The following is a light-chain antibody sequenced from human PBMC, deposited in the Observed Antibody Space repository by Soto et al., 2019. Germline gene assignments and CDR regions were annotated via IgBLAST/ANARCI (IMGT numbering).Light chain of an antibody. V-gene: IGKV3-15*01. J-gene: IGKJ4*01. CDR3: QPYNNWPLT. CDR2: GAS. CDR1: QSVGGD. Sequence: ERVMTQSPATLSVSPGERATLSCRASQSVGGDLAWYQQKPGQAPRLLIYGASTRATGVPARFSGSRSGPEFTLTINSLQSEDFAIYYCQPYNNWPLTFGGGTKV.